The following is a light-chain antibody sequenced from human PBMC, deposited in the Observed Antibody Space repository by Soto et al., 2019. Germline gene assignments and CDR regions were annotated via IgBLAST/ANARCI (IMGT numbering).Light chain of an antibody. J-gene: IGKJ1*01. CDR3: PQSSTTPWT. V-gene: IGKV1-39*01. CDR1: QSISTY. Sequence: DIQMTQSPSSLSASVGDRVTITCRASQSISTYLNWFQQKPGRAPKLLIYLKSTLQSGLPSRFSGSGSGTDFSLTIRGLQPEDFATCYCPQSSTTPWTFSQGTTVDVK. CDR2: LKS.